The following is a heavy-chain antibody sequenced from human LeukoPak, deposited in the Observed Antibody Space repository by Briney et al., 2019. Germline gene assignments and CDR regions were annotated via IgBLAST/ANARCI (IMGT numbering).Heavy chain of an antibody. CDR2: VSGYNGDT. J-gene: IGHJ4*01. CDR3: ARGWWLAPFDY. V-gene: IGHV1-18*01. Sequence: ASVKVSCKASGYSINTYGFTWVRQAPGQGLEGMGWVSGYNGDTNYAHQLQARVTMTTDTSTSTAYMELRSLRSVDTAVYYCARGWWLAPFDYWGQGTLVTVSS. CDR1: GYSINTYG. D-gene: IGHD6-19*01.